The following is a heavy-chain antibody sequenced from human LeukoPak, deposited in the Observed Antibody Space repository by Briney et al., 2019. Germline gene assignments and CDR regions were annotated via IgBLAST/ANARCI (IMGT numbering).Heavy chain of an antibody. CDR2: TYYRSKWYN. CDR1: GDSVSTKSAA. Sequence: SQTLSLTCAISGDSVSTKSAAWSWIRQSPSRGLEWLGRTYYRSKWYNDYAVSVKSRIIINPDTSKNQFSLKMNSVTPEDTAVYYCARDRREYSSSGGRYYYYYYMDVWGKGTTVTVSS. CDR3: ARDRREYSSSGGRYYYYYYMDV. J-gene: IGHJ6*03. V-gene: IGHV6-1*01. D-gene: IGHD6-13*01.